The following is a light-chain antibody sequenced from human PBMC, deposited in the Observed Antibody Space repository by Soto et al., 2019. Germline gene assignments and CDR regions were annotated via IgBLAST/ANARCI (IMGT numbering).Light chain of an antibody. V-gene: IGKV3-20*01. J-gene: IGKJ1*01. CDR2: GAS. CDR1: QSVSSSY. Sequence: EIVLTQSPGTLSLSPGERATLSCRASQSVSSSYLAWYQQKPGQAPRLLIYGASSRATGIPDRFSGSGSVTDFTLTISRLEPEDVAVYFCQQYGSSPSWTFGQGTNVEIK. CDR3: QQYGSSPSWT.